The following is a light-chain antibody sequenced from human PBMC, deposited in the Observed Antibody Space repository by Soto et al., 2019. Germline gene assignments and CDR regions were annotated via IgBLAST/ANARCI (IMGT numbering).Light chain of an antibody. V-gene: IGKV1-5*01. CDR2: DAS. CDR3: QPYNSYSGLT. J-gene: IGKJ4*01. CDR1: QSISSW. Sequence: DIQMTQSPSTLSASVGDRVNITCRASQSISSWLAWYQQKPGKAPKLLIYDASSLASGVPSRFSGSGSGTEFTLTISSLQPDDFATYYCQPYNSYSGLTFGGGTKVEIK.